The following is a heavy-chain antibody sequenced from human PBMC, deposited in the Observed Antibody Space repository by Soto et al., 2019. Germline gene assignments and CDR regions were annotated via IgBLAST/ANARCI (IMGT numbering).Heavy chain of an antibody. CDR3: ARNHPPFDPTYYYGMDV. J-gene: IGHJ6*02. CDR2: ISSSSTI. V-gene: IGHV3-48*02. CDR1: GFTFSSYS. Sequence: EVQLVESGGGLVQPGGSLRLSCAASGFTFSSYSMNWVRQAPGKGLEWVSYISSSSTIYYADSVKGRFTISRDNAKNSLYLQMNSLRDEDTAVYYCARNHPPFDPTYYYGMDVWGQGTTVTVSS. D-gene: IGHD3-9*01.